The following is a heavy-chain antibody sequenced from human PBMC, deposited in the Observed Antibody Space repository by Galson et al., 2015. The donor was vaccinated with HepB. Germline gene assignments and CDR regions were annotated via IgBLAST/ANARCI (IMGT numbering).Heavy chain of an antibody. CDR3: ASSLVLWFGEFRGYFDY. Sequence: TLSLTCTVSGGSISSYYWSWLRQPPGKGLEWIGYIYYSGSTNYNPSLKSRVTISVDTSKNQFSLKLSSVTAADTAVYYCASSLVLWFGEFRGYFDYWGQGTLVTVSS. J-gene: IGHJ4*02. D-gene: IGHD3-10*01. V-gene: IGHV4-59*08. CDR1: GGSISSYY. CDR2: IYYSGST.